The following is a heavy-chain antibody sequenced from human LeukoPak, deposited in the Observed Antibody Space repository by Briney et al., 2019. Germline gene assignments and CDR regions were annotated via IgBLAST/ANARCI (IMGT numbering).Heavy chain of an antibody. V-gene: IGHV4-34*01. CDR2: INHSGST. D-gene: IGHD1-20*01. CDR3: ARVKYGITGTGYRPKPGGRYLDY. Sequence: PSETLSLTCAVYGGSFSGYYWSWIRQPPGRGLEWIGEINHSGSTNYNPSLKSRVTISVDTSKNQFSLKLSSVTAADTAVYYCARVKYGITGTGYRPKPGGRYLDYWGQGTLVTVSS. J-gene: IGHJ4*02. CDR1: GGSFSGYY.